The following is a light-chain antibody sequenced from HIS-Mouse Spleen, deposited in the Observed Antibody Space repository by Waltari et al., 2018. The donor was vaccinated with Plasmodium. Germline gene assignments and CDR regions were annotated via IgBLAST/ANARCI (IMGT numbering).Light chain of an antibody. J-gene: IGLJ3*02. CDR2: EDS. CDR1: ALPTKY. Sequence: SYELTQPPSVSVSPGQTARITCPGDALPTKYPYLYQQKSGQAPVLGIYEDSKRPSGIPERFSGSSSGTMATLTISGAQVEDEADYYCYSTDSSGNHRVFGGGTKLTVL. V-gene: IGLV3-10*01. CDR3: YSTDSSGNHRV.